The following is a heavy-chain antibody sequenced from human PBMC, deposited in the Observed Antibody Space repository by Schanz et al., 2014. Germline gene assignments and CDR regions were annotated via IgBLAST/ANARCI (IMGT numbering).Heavy chain of an antibody. V-gene: IGHV3-30*02. CDR1: GFTFDSYA. CDR3: ARPLGPNYYYYGLDV. J-gene: IGHJ6*02. CDR2: IRYDGSYK. Sequence: QVQLVESGGGVVQPGGSLRLSCAASGFTFDSYAMHWVRQAPGKGLEWVAFIRYDGSYKYYADPVKARFSISRDNSKNTLYLQMNSLRAEDTAVYYCARPLGPNYYYYGLDVWGQGTTVTVSS.